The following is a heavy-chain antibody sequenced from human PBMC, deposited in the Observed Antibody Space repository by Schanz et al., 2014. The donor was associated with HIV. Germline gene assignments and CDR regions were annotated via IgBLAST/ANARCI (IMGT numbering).Heavy chain of an antibody. Sequence: QVQLVESGGGVAQPGRSLRLSCAASGFTFSTYGMHWVRQAPGKGLEWVAVISYDGRNKYYADSVKGRFTISRDNSKNTLYLQLKSLRAEDRALYYCAKDRNYYDDRYIGKGNYYYYYGMDARGQGTTVTVS. CDR3: AKDRNYYDDRYIGKGNYYYYYGMDA. J-gene: IGHJ6*02. V-gene: IGHV3-30*18. D-gene: IGHD3-22*01. CDR2: ISYDGRNK. CDR1: GFTFSTYG.